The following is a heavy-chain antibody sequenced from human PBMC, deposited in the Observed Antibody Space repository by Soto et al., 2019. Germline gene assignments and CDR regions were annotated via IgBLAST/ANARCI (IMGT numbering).Heavy chain of an antibody. D-gene: IGHD2-8*01. J-gene: IGHJ4*02. CDR3: AKSGLLYVGYYFDY. V-gene: IGHV3-23*01. CDR1: GFSFSSHA. Sequence: GGSLRLSCAGSGFSFSSHAMSWVRQAPGKGLECVSSISGSGDATYYADSVEGRFTISRDNPKNTLYLQMNSLRAEDTAVYYCAKSGLLYVGYYFDYWGQGALVTVSS. CDR2: ISGSGDAT.